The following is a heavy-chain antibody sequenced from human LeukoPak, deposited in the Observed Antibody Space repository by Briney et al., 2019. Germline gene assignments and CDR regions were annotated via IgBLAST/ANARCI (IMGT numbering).Heavy chain of an antibody. V-gene: IGHV4-59*08. D-gene: IGHD6-19*01. CDR1: GGSISSYY. CDR3: ARGEVAGTADC. Sequence: SETLSLTCTVSGGSISSYYWSWIRQPPGKGLGWIGYIYYSGSTNYNPSLKSRVTISVDTSKNQFSLKLSSVTAADTAVYYCARGEVAGTADCWGQGTLVTVSS. CDR2: IYYSGST. J-gene: IGHJ4*02.